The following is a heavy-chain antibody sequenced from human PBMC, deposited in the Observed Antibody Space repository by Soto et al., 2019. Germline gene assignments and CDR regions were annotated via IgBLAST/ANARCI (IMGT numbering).Heavy chain of an antibody. D-gene: IGHD3-22*01. CDR1: GFTLSDHY. CDR3: VRATYFSFSSCYTRCLDY. V-gene: IGHV3-72*01. CDR2: SRDKPQGYST. J-gene: IGHJ4*02. Sequence: EVQLVESGGGLVQPGGSLRLSCAGSGFTLSDHYIDWVRQAPGKGLEWVGRSRDKPQGYSTAYAASVKGRFTTSRDESKNSAYLQMNSLKTEDTAVYYCVRATYFSFSSCYTRCLDYWGQGTLVTVSS.